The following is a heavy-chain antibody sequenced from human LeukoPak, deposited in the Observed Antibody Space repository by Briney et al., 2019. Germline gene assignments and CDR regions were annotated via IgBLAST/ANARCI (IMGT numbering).Heavy chain of an antibody. Sequence: KPSETLSLTCTASGASFSNDYWSWVRQAPGKGLEWIGYIYHNGRTNYSPSLKSRITMSIDTSQNQFSLKLTSVTAADTAVYYCARASEGIGYFDTWGRGSLVTVSS. CDR2: IYHNGRT. V-gene: IGHV4-59*01. D-gene: IGHD3-3*01. CDR3: ARASEGIGYFDT. CDR1: GASFSNDY. J-gene: IGHJ4*02.